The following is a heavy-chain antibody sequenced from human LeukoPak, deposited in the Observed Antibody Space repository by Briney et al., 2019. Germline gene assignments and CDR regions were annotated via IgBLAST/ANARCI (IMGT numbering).Heavy chain of an antibody. CDR2: IIPILGIA. V-gene: IGHV1-69*04. Sequence: SVKVSCKASGGTFSCYAMSWVRQAPGQGLDWMGRIIPILGIANYAQKFQGRVTITADKSTSTAYMELSSLRSEDTAVYYCARDLRRTKYSGSYRGWGQGTLVTVSS. D-gene: IGHD1-26*01. J-gene: IGHJ4*02. CDR3: ARDLRRTKYSGSYRG. CDR1: GGTFSCYA.